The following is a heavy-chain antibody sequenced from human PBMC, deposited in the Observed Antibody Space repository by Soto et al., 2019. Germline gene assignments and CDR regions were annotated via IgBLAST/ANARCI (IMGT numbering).Heavy chain of an antibody. CDR3: AKDKSRYDYIWGSYRFDY. D-gene: IGHD3-16*02. Sequence: GGSLRLSCAASGFTFSSYGMHWVRQAPGKGLEWVAVISYDGSNKYYADSVKGRFTISRDNSKNTLYLQMNSLRAEDTAVYYCAKDKSRYDYIWGSYRFDYWGQGTLVTVSS. J-gene: IGHJ4*02. V-gene: IGHV3-30*18. CDR1: GFTFSSYG. CDR2: ISYDGSNK.